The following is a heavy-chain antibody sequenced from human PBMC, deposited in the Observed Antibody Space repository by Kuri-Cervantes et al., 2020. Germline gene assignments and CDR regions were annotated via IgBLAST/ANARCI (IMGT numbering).Heavy chain of an antibody. V-gene: IGHV3-11*01. D-gene: IGHD2-15*01. J-gene: IGHJ4*02. CDR3: AKVRSALPDDY. CDR2: ISSSGSTI. Sequence: GESLKISCAASGFTFSDYYMSWIRQAPGKGLEWVSYISSSGSTIYYADSVKGRFTISRDNSKNTLYLQMNSLRAEDTAVYYCAKVRSALPDDYWGQGTLVTVSS. CDR1: GFTFSDYY.